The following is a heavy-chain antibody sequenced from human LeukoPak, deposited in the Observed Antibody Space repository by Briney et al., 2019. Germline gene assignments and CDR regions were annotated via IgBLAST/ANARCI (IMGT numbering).Heavy chain of an antibody. J-gene: IGHJ4*02. D-gene: IGHD3-22*01. CDR3: AKRAVVIRVILVGFHKEAYYFDS. CDR1: GITLSNYG. V-gene: IGHV3-23*01. CDR2: ISDSGGRT. Sequence: GGSLRLSCAVSGITLSNYGMSWVRQAPGRGLEGVAGISDSGGRTNYADYVKGTFTISRHNPKNTLYLQTNSLRAEDTAVYFCAKRAVVIRVILVGFHKEAYYFDSWGQGALVTVSS.